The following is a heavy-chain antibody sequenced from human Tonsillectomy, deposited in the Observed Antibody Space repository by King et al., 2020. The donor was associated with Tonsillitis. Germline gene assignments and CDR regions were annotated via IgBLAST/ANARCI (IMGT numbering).Heavy chain of an antibody. CDR1: GFTFSSYA. V-gene: IGHV3-23*03. Sequence: DVQLVESGGGLVQPGGSLRLSCAASGFTFSSYAMSWVRQAPGKGLEWVSVIYSGGRSTYYADSVKGRFTISRDNSKKTLYLQMNSLRAEDTAVYYCAKFGGGNAFDIWGQGTMVTVSS. J-gene: IGHJ3*02. CDR2: IYSGGRST. CDR3: AKFGGGNAFDI. D-gene: IGHD3-10*01.